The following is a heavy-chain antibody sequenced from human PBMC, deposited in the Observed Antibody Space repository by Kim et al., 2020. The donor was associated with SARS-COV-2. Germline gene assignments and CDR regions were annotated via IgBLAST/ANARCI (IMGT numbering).Heavy chain of an antibody. CDR3: AKDLSGWGLFDH. CDR2: ISASSDAT. D-gene: IGHD6-19*01. V-gene: IGHV3-23*01. CDR1: GFTFSKSP. Sequence: GGSLRLSCAASGFTFSKSPMSWVRQVPGKGLEWVSVISASSDATYYADSVKGRFTISRDNSKNILYMQLNSLRDEDTAIYYCAKDLSGWGLFDHWGQGNL. J-gene: IGHJ4*02.